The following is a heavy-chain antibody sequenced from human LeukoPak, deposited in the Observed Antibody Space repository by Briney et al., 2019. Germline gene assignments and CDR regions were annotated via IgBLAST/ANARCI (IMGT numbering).Heavy chain of an antibody. CDR3: ARHWGPYGDLDFDY. J-gene: IGHJ4*02. CDR1: GYTFSSYD. D-gene: IGHD4-17*01. CDR2: MNPNSGNT. Sequence: ASVKVSCKATGYTFSSYDINWVRQATGQGLEWMGWMNPNSGNTAYAQKFQGRVTITRHTSISTAYMELSSLRSEDTAVYYCARHWGPYGDLDFDYWGQGTLVTVSS. V-gene: IGHV1-8*03.